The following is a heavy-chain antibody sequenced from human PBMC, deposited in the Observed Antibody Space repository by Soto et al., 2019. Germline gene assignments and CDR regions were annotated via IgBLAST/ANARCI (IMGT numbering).Heavy chain of an antibody. D-gene: IGHD1-1*01. CDR2: VDPEDGET. CDR3: ATIQKTILERHLGDY. J-gene: IGHJ4*02. V-gene: IGHV1-69-2*01. Sequence: GASVKVSCKVSGYTFTDYYMHWVQQAPGKGLEWMGLVDPEDGETIYAEKFQGRVTITADTSTDTAYMELTSLRSEDTAVYYCATIQKTILERHLGDYWGQGTLVTVSS. CDR1: GYTFTDYY.